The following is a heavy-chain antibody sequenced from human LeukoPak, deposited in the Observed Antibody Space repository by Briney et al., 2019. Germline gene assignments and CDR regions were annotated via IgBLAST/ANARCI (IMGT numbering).Heavy chain of an antibody. CDR3: VRRYCSGGSCYFDY. V-gene: IGHV3-23*01. Sequence: GGSLRLSCAASGFTFSSYAMSWVRQAPGKGLEWVSAISGSGGSTYYADSVKGRFTISRDNSKNTLHLQMNSLRAEDTAVYYCVRRYCSGGSCYFDYWGQGILVTVSS. J-gene: IGHJ4*02. CDR2: ISGSGGST. CDR1: GFTFSSYA. D-gene: IGHD2-15*01.